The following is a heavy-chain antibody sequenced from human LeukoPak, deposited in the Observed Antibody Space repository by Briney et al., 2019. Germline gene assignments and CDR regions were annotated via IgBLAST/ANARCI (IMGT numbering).Heavy chain of an antibody. CDR3: SVGPLYDYGVT. D-gene: IGHD4-17*01. CDR2: MNPNSGNT. CDR1: GYTFTSHD. Sequence: GASVKVSCKASGYTFTSHDINWVRQATGQGPEWMGWMNPNSGNTGYAQKFQGRVTMTRNTSISTAYMELSSLRSEDTAVYYCSVGPLYDYGVTWGQGTLVTVSS. J-gene: IGHJ5*02. V-gene: IGHV1-8*01.